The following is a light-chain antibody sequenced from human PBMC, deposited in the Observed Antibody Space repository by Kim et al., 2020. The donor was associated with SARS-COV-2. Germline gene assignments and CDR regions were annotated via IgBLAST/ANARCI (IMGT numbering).Light chain of an antibody. CDR3: CSYAGSYTWV. Sequence: QSALTQPRSVSGSPGQSVTISCTGTNSDVGGYESVSWYQQHPGKAPKLVIFDVKKVPSGVTDRFYGSKSGTTASLTIYRLQAEDEADYFCCSYAGSYTWVFGGGTQLTVL. J-gene: IGLJ3*02. CDR1: NSDVGGYES. V-gene: IGLV2-11*01. CDR2: DVK.